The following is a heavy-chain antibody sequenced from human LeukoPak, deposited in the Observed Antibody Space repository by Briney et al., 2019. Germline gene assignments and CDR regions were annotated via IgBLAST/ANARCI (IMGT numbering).Heavy chain of an antibody. CDR3: AVTIQLWLPFDY. CDR1: GYTFTSYD. V-gene: IGHV1-8*01. D-gene: IGHD5-18*01. J-gene: IGHJ4*02. CDR2: MNPNSGNT. Sequence: ASVKVSCKASGYTFTSYDINWVRQATGQGLEWMGWMNPNSGNTGYAQKFQGRVTMTRNTSISTAYMELSRLRSDDTAVYYCAVTIQLWLPFDYWGQGTLVTVSS.